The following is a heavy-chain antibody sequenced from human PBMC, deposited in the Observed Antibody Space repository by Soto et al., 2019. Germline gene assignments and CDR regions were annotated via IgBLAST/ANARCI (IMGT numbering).Heavy chain of an antibody. CDR1: GFTSSNFG. Sequence: GGSLRLSCVGSGFTSSNFGMHCVRQAPGKGLECVAGFSYDGRSESYVDSVRGRFTLSRDNSKNTLSLQMISLRPEDTGVYYCAKDLDVVLMLSSTRGLDVWGQGTTVTV. J-gene: IGHJ6*02. D-gene: IGHD2-8*01. V-gene: IGHV3-30*18. CDR2: FSYDGRSE. CDR3: AKDLDVVLMLSSTRGLDV.